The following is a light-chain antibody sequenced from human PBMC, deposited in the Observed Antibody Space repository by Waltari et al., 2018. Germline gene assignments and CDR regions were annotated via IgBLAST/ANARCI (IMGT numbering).Light chain of an antibody. CDR3: QSYYGTDWV. Sequence: NFMLTQPHSVSESPGKTVTTSCTPSSGSIASNYVHGYQQRPGSAPTTVISENNPRPSGVADRFSGSIDSSSNSAPLTISGLKAEDEADYYCQSYYGTDWVFGGGTKLTVL. CDR1: SGSIASNY. J-gene: IGLJ3*02. V-gene: IGLV6-57*04. CDR2: ENN.